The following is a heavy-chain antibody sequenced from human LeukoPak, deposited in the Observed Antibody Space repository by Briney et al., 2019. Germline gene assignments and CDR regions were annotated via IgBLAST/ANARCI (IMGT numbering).Heavy chain of an antibody. CDR1: GGSISSYY. V-gene: IGHV4-59*01. CDR2: IYYSGST. D-gene: IGHD3-10*01. J-gene: IGHJ5*02. Sequence: NTSETLSLTCTVSGGSISSYYWSWIRQPQGKGLEWIGYIYYSGSTNYNPSLKSRVTISVDTSKNQFSLKLSSVTAADTAVYYCARKGSYTNWFDPWGQGTLVTVSS. CDR3: ARKGSYTNWFDP.